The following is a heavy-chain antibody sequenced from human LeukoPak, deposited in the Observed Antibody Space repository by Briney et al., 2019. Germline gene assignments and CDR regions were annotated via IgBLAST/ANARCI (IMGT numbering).Heavy chain of an antibody. V-gene: IGHV4-34*01. D-gene: IGHD3-16*01. Sequence: SETLSLTCAVYGGSFSVYYWNWIRQPPGKGLEWIGEINHSGSTNYNPSLKSRVTISVDTSKNQFSLKLSSVTAADTAAYYCARGEKVGITFGGVMFDYWGQGTLVTVSS. CDR3: ARGEKVGITFGGVMFDY. CDR2: INHSGST. CDR1: GGSFSVYY. J-gene: IGHJ4*02.